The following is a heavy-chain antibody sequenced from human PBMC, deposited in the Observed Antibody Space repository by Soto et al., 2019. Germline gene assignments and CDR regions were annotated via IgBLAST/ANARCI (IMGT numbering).Heavy chain of an antibody. J-gene: IGHJ5*01. Sequence: LRLSCAASGFIFSDYGMHWVRQAPGKGLEWVAVIFFDGSVKFYADSMKGRFSISRDNSKNMLFLQMNNPRAEDTAIYYCAREILGTFDSWGQGTLVTVSS. CDR2: IFFDGSVK. D-gene: IGHD1-7*01. V-gene: IGHV3-33*01. CDR3: AREILGTFDS. CDR1: GFIFSDYG.